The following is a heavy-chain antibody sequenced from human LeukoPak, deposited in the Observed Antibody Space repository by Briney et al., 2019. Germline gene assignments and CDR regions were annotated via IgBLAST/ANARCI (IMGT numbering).Heavy chain of an antibody. CDR3: ARHYYDTSGYYGRDYFDY. CDR2: ISSSSSTI. D-gene: IGHD3-22*01. CDR1: GFTFSSYS. V-gene: IGHV3-48*01. J-gene: IGHJ4*02. Sequence: GGSLRLSCAASGFTFSSYSMNWVRQAPGEGLEWVSYISSSSSTIYYADSVKGRFTISRDNAKNSLYLQMNSLRAEDTAVYYCARHYYDTSGYYGRDYFDYWGQGTLVTVSS.